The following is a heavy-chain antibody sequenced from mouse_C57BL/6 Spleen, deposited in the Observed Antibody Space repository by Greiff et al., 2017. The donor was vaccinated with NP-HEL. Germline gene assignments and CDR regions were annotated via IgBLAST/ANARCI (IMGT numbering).Heavy chain of an antibody. CDR2: INPNNGGT. CDR1: GYTFTDYY. J-gene: IGHJ4*01. CDR3: ARRGDYLYAMDY. D-gene: IGHD2-4*01. V-gene: IGHV1-26*01. Sequence: EVQLQQSGPELVKPGASVKISCKASGYTFTDYYMNWVKQSHGKSLEWIGDINPNNGGTSYNQKFKGKATLTVDKSSSTAYMELRSLTSEDSAVYYCARRGDYLYAMDYWGQGTSVTVSS.